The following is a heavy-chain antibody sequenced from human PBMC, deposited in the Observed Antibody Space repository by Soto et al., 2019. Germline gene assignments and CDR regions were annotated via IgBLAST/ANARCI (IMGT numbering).Heavy chain of an antibody. J-gene: IGHJ6*02. CDR3: AMVDVYVTPSPQDV. CDR2: INTYNGNT. CDR1: GYSFTRYG. D-gene: IGHD3-16*01. Sequence: QVQLVQSRAEVKNPGASVKVSCKASGYSFTRYGIAWARQAPGQGLEWMGWINTYNGNTNYAQNLQGRVTLTTDTSTSTAYMELTSLRSNDTAIYYCAMVDVYVTPSPQDVWGQGTTVIFSS. V-gene: IGHV1-18*01.